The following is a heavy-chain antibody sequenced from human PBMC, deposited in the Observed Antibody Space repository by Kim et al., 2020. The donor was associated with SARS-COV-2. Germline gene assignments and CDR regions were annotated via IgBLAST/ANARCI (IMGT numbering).Heavy chain of an antibody. CDR2: IYCSGST. CDR1: GGSISSSSYY. J-gene: IGHJ6*02. Sequence: SETLSLTCTVSGGSISSSSYYWGWIRQPPGKGLEWIGSIYCSGSTYYNPSLKSRVTISVDTSKNQFSLKLSSVTAADTAVYYCASSGWVRGSTYYYYGMDVWGQGTTVTVSS. D-gene: IGHD3-10*01. CDR3: ASSGWVRGSTYYYYGMDV. V-gene: IGHV4-39*01.